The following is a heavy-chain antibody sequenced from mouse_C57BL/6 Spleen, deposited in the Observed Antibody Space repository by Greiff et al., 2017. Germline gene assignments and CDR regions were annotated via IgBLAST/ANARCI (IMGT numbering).Heavy chain of an antibody. Sequence: VQLQQSGPELVKPGDSVKISCKASGYSFTGYFMNWVMQSPGKSLEWIGRINPYNGDTFYNQKFKGKATLTVDKSSSTAHMELRSLTSEDSAVYYGARERDDYDVRWYFDVWGTGTTVTVSS. CDR1: GYSFTGYF. CDR2: INPYNGDT. CDR3: ARERDDYDVRWYFDV. V-gene: IGHV1-20*01. J-gene: IGHJ1*03. D-gene: IGHD2-4*01.